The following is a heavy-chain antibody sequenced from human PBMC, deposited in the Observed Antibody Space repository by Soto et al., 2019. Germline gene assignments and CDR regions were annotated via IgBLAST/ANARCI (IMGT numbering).Heavy chain of an antibody. Sequence: SETLSLTCTVSGGSISSSSYYWGWIRQPPGKGLEWIGSIYYSGSTYYNPSLKSRVTISVDTSKNQFSLKLSSVTAADTAVYYCARHDRIAAAGTDWFDPWGQGTLVTVSS. V-gene: IGHV4-39*01. J-gene: IGHJ5*02. D-gene: IGHD6-13*01. CDR3: ARHDRIAAAGTDWFDP. CDR1: GGSISSSSYY. CDR2: IYYSGST.